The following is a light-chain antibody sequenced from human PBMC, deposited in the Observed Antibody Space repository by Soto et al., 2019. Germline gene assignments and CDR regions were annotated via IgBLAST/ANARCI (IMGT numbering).Light chain of an antibody. Sequence: SYELTQPPSVSAAPGQTASITCGGNTLGSKSVHWYQQQPGQAPVLVVYGDTDRPSGIPERLSGYKSGNTATLTISRVEAGDEADFYCQVWDSGSGQVVFGGGTKLTVL. J-gene: IGLJ2*01. CDR3: QVWDSGSGQVV. CDR2: GDT. V-gene: IGLV3-21*02. CDR1: TLGSKS.